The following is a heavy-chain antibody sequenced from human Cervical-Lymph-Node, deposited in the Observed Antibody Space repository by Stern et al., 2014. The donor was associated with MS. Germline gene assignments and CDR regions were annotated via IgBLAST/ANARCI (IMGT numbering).Heavy chain of an antibody. CDR3: ATRNIGTRGY. J-gene: IGHJ4*02. D-gene: IGHD6-6*01. V-gene: IGHV3-66*02. Sequence: EVQLEESGGGLVQPGGSLRLSCAASGFTVSNNYMTWVRQAPGMGLEWVSLINSGGNTYYADSVKGRFTISRDNSKNTLYLQMNSLRPEDTAVYYCATRNIGTRGYWGQGALVTVSS. CDR2: INSGGNT. CDR1: GFTVSNNY.